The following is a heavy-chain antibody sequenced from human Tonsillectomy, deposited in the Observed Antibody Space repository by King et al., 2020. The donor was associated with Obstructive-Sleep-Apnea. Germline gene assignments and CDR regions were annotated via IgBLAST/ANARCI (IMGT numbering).Heavy chain of an antibody. CDR1: GFTFGSYS. D-gene: IGHD3-22*01. Sequence: DVQLVESGGGLVQPGGSLRLSCAASGFTFGSYSMNWVRQAPGKGLEWVSYISSSSSTIYYADSVKGRFTISRDNAKNSLYLQMNSLRAEDTAVYYCARAYYYDSSGYYLRYYFDYWGQGTLVTASS. CDR2: ISSSSSTI. CDR3: ARAYYYDSSGYYLRYYFDY. J-gene: IGHJ4*02. V-gene: IGHV3-48*01.